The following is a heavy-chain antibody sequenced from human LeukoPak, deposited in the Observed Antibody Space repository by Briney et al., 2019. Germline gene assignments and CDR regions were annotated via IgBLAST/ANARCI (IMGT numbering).Heavy chain of an antibody. V-gene: IGHV4-4*03. CDR2: IYHSGST. CDR1: GGSISSSNW. Sequence: PPETLSLTCAVSGGSISSSNWWSWVRQPPGKGLEWIGEIYHSGSTNYNPSLKSRVTISVDKYKNQFSLKLSSVTAADTAVYYCARSYYDSSGLPDYWGQGTLVTVSS. D-gene: IGHD3-22*01. J-gene: IGHJ4*02. CDR3: ARSYYDSSGLPDY.